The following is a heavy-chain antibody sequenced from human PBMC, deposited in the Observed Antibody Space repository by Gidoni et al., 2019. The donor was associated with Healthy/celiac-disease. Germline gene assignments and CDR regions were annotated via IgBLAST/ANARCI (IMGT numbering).Heavy chain of an antibody. D-gene: IGHD3-22*01. J-gene: IGHJ4*02. CDR1: GFTFSSYS. CDR2: IGSSSSNI. CDR3: APSVVVKGFDY. Sequence: EVQLVESGGGLVQPGGSLRLSCAASGFTFSSYSMNWVRQAPGKGLEWVSYIGSSSSNIYYADSVKGRFTISRDNAKNSLYLQMNSLRAEDTAVYYCAPSVVVKGFDYWGQGTLVTVSS. V-gene: IGHV3-48*01.